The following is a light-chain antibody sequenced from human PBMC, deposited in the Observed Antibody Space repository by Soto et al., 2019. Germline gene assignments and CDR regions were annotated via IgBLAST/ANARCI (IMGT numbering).Light chain of an antibody. CDR3: SSFTSRFTFV. Sequence: HSVLTQATSVAGSPVQAIVIFCTGTRRDVGAYNYVSWYQQHPGKAPKLMISEVTNRPSGASDRFSGSKSGNTASLTISGLQAEDEADYYCSSFTSRFTFVFGTGTKVTVL. V-gene: IGLV2-14*01. CDR2: EVT. CDR1: RRDVGAYNY. J-gene: IGLJ1*01.